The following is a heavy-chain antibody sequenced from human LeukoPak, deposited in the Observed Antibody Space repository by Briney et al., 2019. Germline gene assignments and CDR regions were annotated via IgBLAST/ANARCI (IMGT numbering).Heavy chain of an antibody. V-gene: IGHV4-59*12. CDR1: GGSISSYY. CDR2: IYYSGST. Sequence: PETLSLTCTVSGGSISSYYWSWIRQPPGKGLEWIGYIYYSGSTNYNPSLKSRVTISVDTSKNQFSLKLSSVTAADTAVYYCARGTHVIPHDYWGQGTLVTVSS. CDR3: ARGTHVIPHDY. J-gene: IGHJ4*02.